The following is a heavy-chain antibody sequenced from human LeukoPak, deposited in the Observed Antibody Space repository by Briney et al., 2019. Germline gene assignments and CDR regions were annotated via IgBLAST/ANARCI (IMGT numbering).Heavy chain of an antibody. CDR3: ARGRYYYDSSGYRFDY. V-gene: IGHV4-59*12. Sequence: PSETLSLTCTVSGGSISSYYWSWIRQPPGKGLEWIGYIYYSGSTNYNPSLKSRVTMSVDTSKNQFSLKLSSVTAADTAVYYCARGRYYYDSSGYRFDYWGQGTLVTVSS. CDR1: GGSISSYY. CDR2: IYYSGST. J-gene: IGHJ4*02. D-gene: IGHD3-22*01.